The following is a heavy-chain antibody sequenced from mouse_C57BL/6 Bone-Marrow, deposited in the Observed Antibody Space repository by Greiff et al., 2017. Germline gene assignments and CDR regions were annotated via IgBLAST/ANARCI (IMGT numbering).Heavy chain of an antibody. Sequence: EVQLQQSGPVLVKPGASVKMSCKASGYTFTDYYMNWVKQSHGKSLEWIGVINPYNGGTSYNQKFKGKATLTVDKSSSTAYMELNSLKSEDSAVYYCARRGFYYDFDGGDDYAMDYWGQGTSVTVSS. CDR3: ARRGFYYDFDGGDDYAMDY. V-gene: IGHV1-19*01. CDR1: GYTFTDYY. J-gene: IGHJ4*01. CDR2: INPYNGGT. D-gene: IGHD2-4*01.